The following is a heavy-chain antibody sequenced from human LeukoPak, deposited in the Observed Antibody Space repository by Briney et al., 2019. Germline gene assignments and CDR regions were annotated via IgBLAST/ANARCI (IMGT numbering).Heavy chain of an antibody. CDR3: ARDSYYYDSSGTFDY. Sequence: SETLSLTCAVYGGSFSGYYWSWIRQPPGKGLEWIGSIYHSGSTYYNPSLKSRVTISVDTSKNQFSLKLSSVTAADTAVYYCARDSYYYDSSGTFDYWGQGTLVTVSS. J-gene: IGHJ4*02. CDR2: IYHSGST. V-gene: IGHV4-34*01. D-gene: IGHD3-22*01. CDR1: GGSFSGYY.